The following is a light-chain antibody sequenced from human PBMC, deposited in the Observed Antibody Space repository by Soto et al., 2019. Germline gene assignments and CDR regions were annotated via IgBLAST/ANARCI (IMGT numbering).Light chain of an antibody. V-gene: IGKV3-11*01. CDR1: ETIRGR. CDR2: AAS. J-gene: IGKJ5*01. CDR3: QQGYTSSIT. Sequence: SVLTQSPPTLSLSPGERATLSCRASETIRGRLSWYQQRPGQPPRLLVSAASNRATGIPARFSGSGAWTDFSLTINSLQPEDFATDYCQQGYTSSITFGQGTRLEIK.